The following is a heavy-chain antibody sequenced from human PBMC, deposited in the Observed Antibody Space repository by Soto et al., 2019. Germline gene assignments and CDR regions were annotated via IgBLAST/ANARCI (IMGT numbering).Heavy chain of an antibody. J-gene: IGHJ5*02. CDR1: GFTLSNVW. CDR3: STDASAGIDT. Sequence: GGSLRLSCAASGFTLSNVWMTWVRRAPGKGLEWVGRIKSEIEGGTTDYAAPVKGRFTISRDDSRNTLYLQMNSLKTEDTAVYYCSTDASAGIDTWGQGTQVTVSS. V-gene: IGHV3-15*01. CDR2: IKSEIEGGTT.